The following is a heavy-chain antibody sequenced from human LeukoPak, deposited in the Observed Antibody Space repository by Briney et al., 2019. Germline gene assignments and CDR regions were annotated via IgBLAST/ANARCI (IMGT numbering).Heavy chain of an antibody. CDR2: ISSSSSTI. CDR3: AGGGSSSWYDLDHFDY. CDR1: GFTFSSYS. J-gene: IGHJ4*02. D-gene: IGHD6-13*01. Sequence: GGSLRLSCAASGFTFSSYSMNWVRQAPGKGLEWVSYISSSSSTIYYADSVKGRFTISRDNAKNSLYLQMNSLRAEDTAVYYCAGGGSSSWYDLDHFDYWGQGTLVTVSS. V-gene: IGHV3-48*01.